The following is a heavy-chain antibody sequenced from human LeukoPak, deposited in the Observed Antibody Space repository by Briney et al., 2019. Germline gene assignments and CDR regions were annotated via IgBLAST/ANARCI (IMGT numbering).Heavy chain of an antibody. CDR2: IYYSGST. V-gene: IGHV4-59*08. CDR3: ATSGYSSSFWFDP. J-gene: IGHJ5*02. CDR1: GGSISSYY. Sequence: SSETLSLTCTVSGGSISSYYWSWIRQPSGKGLEWIGYIYYSGSTNYNPSLKSRVTISVDTSKNQFSLKLSSVTAADTAVYYCATSGYSSSFWFDPWGQGTLVTVSS. D-gene: IGHD6-13*01.